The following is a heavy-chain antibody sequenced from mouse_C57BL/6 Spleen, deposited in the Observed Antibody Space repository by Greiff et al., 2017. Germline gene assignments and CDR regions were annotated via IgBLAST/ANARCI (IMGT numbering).Heavy chain of an antibody. V-gene: IGHV2-2*01. CDR1: GFSLTSYG. J-gene: IGHJ4*01. CDR2: IWSGGST. CDR3: ARYITSVVADAMDY. Sequence: VQLQQSGPGLVQPSQSLSITCTVSGFSLTSYGVHWVRQSPGKGLEWLGVIWSGGSTDYNAAFISRLSISKDNSTCQVFVKMHSRQADDTAIYYCARYITSVVADAMDYWGQGTSVTVSS. D-gene: IGHD1-1*01.